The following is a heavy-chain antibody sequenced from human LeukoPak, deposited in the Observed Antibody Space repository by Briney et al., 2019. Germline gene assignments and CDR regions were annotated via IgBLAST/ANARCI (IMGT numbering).Heavy chain of an antibody. D-gene: IGHD3-16*01. V-gene: IGHV3-74*01. J-gene: IGHJ6*03. CDR1: GFTFSSHW. Sequence: GGSLRLSCAASGFTFSSHWMHWARQAPGKGLVWVSRINTDGSTTNYADFEKGRFTISRDNAENTLYLQIDSLRAEDAAVYYCARGAFGAYYMDVWGKGTTVTVSS. CDR2: INTDGSTT. CDR3: ARGAFGAYYMDV.